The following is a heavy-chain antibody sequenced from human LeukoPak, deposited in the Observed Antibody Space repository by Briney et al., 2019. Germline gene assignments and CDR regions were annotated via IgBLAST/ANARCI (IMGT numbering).Heavy chain of an antibody. CDR1: GCTFSSYA. CDR2: IIYIFGTI. J-gene: IGHJ5*02. Sequence: SVKVSCKASGCTFSSYAINWVRQAPGQGLEWVGGIIYIFGTINYAQKFQGRVTITADESTSTAYMEMSSLRSEDTAVYYCAREGVGGTLKYQLLKYCFDPWGQGTLVTVSS. V-gene: IGHV1-69*13. D-gene: IGHD2-2*01. CDR3: AREGVGGTLKYQLLKYCFDP.